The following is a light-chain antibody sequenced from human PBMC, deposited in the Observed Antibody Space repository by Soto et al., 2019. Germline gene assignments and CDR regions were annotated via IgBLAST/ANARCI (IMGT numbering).Light chain of an antibody. CDR3: SAWDDRLSGTV. CDR1: ITNIGTNY. Sequence: QSVLTQPPSASGTPGQRVTISCSGSITNIGTNYVFWYQQLPGTAPKLLMFRNNQRPSGVPDRFSGSKSGTSASLAISGLRSENEATFYCSAWDDRLSGTVFGGGTQLTVL. V-gene: IGLV1-47*01. CDR2: RNN. J-gene: IGLJ7*01.